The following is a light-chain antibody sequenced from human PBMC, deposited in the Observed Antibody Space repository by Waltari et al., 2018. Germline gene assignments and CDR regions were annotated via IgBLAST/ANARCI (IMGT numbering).Light chain of an antibody. J-gene: IGKJ1*01. V-gene: IGKV3-20*01. CDR3: EHYVRLPVT. Sequence: EIVLTQFPGTLSLSPGERATLSCRASQSVGWSLAWYQRKPGRAPRLLIYGASSRATGIPDRFSASGSGTDFSLSISGLEPEDCAVYYCEHYVRLPVTFGRGTKVEIK. CDR2: GAS. CDR1: QSVGWS.